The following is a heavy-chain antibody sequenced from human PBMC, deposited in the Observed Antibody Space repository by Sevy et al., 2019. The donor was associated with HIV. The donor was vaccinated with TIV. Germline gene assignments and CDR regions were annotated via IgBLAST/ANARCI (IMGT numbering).Heavy chain of an antibody. D-gene: IGHD3-10*01. CDR3: ARHPLGAYYYGSGSYPLVGNRRGEFDY. Sequence: SETLSLTCTVSGGSISSSSYYWGWIRQPPGKGLEWIGSIYYSGSTYYHPSLKSRVTISVDTSKNQFSLKLSSVTAADTAVHYCARHPLGAYYYGSGSYPLVGNRRGEFDYWGQGTLVTVSS. J-gene: IGHJ4*02. V-gene: IGHV4-39*01. CDR1: GGSISSSSYY. CDR2: IYYSGST.